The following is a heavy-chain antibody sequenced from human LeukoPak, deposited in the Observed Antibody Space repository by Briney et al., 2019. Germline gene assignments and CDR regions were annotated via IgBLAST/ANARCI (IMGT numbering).Heavy chain of an antibody. V-gene: IGHV3-72*01. CDR1: GLTFSDHH. CDR3: TRIFYYGSRGYYPDY. Sequence: GGSLRPSCAASGLTFSDHHMDWVRQAPGKGLEWIGRSKNKNNAYSTVYAASVKGRFTFSRDDPKNSLYLQMNSLRTEDTAVYYCTRIFYYGSRGYYPDYWGQGTLVTVSS. CDR2: SKNKNNAYST. D-gene: IGHD3-22*01. J-gene: IGHJ4*02.